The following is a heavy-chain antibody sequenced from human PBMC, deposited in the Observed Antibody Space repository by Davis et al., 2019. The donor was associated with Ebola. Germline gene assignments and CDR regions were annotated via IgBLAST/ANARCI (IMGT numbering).Heavy chain of an antibody. CDR3: ARSRVVPAAIGNPFDY. J-gene: IGHJ4*02. V-gene: IGHV3-7*01. CDR2: IKPDGSEK. D-gene: IGHD2-2*01. Sequence: PGGSLRLSCAASGFTFSSYWMTWVRQAPGKGLEWVANIKPDGSEKYYVASVKGRFTISRDSAKSSVFLQMNSLRAEDTAVYYCARSRVVPAAIGNPFDYWGQGTLVTVSS. CDR1: GFTFSSYW.